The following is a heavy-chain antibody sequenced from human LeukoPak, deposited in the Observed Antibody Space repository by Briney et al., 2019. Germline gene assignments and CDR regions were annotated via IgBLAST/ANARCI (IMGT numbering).Heavy chain of an antibody. CDR1: GGSISSSNW. Sequence: PSETLSLTCAVSGGSISSSNWWSWVRQPPGKGLEWIGSIYYSGSTYYNPSLKSRVTISVDTSKNQFSLKPSSVTAADTAVYYCARSKWLDIDYWGQGTLVTVSS. J-gene: IGHJ4*02. V-gene: IGHV4-4*02. D-gene: IGHD6-19*01. CDR2: IYYSGST. CDR3: ARSKWLDIDY.